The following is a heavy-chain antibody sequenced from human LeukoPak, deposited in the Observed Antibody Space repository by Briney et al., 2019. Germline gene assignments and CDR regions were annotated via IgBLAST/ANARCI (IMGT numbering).Heavy chain of an antibody. CDR2: VNSDDGSSR. D-gene: IGHD3-16*01. V-gene: IGHV3-74*01. CDR1: GFTFSNYW. Sequence: GGSLRLSCAASGFTFSNYWMHWVRQAPGKGLVWVSRVNSDDGSSRSYVDSVKGRFTISRDNSNNTLYLQMNSLRPDDTAVYYCVRDDPGFMPGNWWGQGTLVTVSS. CDR3: VRDDPGFMPGNW. J-gene: IGHJ4*02.